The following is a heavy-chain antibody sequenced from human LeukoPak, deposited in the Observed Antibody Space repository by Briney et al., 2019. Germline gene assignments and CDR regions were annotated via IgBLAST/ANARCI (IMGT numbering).Heavy chain of an antibody. CDR3: ARGLTMVRGVVTYDY. D-gene: IGHD3-10*01. V-gene: IGHV4-59*08. CDR1: GGSISSYY. Sequence: PSETLSLTXTVSGGSISSYYWSWIRQPPGKGLEWIGYIYYSGSTNYNPSLKSRVTISVDTSKNQFSLKLSSVTAADTAVYYCARGLTMVRGVVTYDYWGQGTLVTVSS. J-gene: IGHJ4*02. CDR2: IYYSGST.